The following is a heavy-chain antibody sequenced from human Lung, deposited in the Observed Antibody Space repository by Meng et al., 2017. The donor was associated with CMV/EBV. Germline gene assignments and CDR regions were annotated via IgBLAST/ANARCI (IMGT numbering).Heavy chain of an antibody. Sequence: PWASPGFPLRSYALHRVRQAPGKGLEWVAVISYDGSNKYHADPVKPRFTIPRDNSKKTLYLQMNSLGAEDTAVYYCAREGYSYGFGGLFDYWGKGTLVTVSS. D-gene: IGHD5-18*01. CDR3: AREGYSYGFGGLFDY. CDR1: GFPLRSYA. V-gene: IGHV3-30*04. CDR2: ISYDGSNK. J-gene: IGHJ4*02.